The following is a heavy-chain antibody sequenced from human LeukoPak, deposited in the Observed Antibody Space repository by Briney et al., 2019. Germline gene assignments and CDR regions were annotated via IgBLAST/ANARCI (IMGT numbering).Heavy chain of an antibody. Sequence: GGSLRLSCAASGFTFSSYAMSWVRQAPGKGLEWVSAISGSGGSTYYADSVKGRFTISRDNSKNTLYLQMNSLRAEDTAVYYCAKEGGGGGGSYYYFWSEAPFCWSFVLWGRGPLVTVP. CDR2: ISGSGGST. J-gene: IGHJ2*01. CDR3: AKEGGGGGGSYYYFWSEAPFCWSFVL. D-gene: IGHD3-3*01. V-gene: IGHV3-23*01. CDR1: GFTFSSYA.